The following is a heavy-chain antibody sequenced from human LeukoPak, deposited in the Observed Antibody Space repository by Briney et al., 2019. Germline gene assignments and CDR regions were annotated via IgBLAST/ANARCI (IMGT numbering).Heavy chain of an antibody. J-gene: IGHJ4*02. CDR3: AKGLFVVVPAAADY. CDR2: ISGSGGST. D-gene: IGHD2-2*01. CDR1: GFTFSSYA. V-gene: IGHV3-23*01. Sequence: GGSLRLSCAASGFTFSSYAMSWVRQAPGKGLDWVSAISGSGGSTYYADSVKGRFTISRDNSKNTLYLQMNSLRAEDTAVYYCAKGLFVVVPAAADYWGQGTLVTVSS.